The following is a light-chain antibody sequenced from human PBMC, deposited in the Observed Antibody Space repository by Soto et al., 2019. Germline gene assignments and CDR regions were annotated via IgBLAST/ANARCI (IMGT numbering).Light chain of an antibody. CDR1: QSVSSSY. Sequence: EIVLTQSPGTLSLSPGERATFSCRASQSVSSSYLAWYQQKPGQAPRLLIYGASSRATGIPDRFSGSGSGTDFTLTISRLEPEDFAVYYCQQYGSSPAGLTFGGGTKVEIK. CDR3: QQYGSSPAGLT. CDR2: GAS. J-gene: IGKJ4*01. V-gene: IGKV3-20*01.